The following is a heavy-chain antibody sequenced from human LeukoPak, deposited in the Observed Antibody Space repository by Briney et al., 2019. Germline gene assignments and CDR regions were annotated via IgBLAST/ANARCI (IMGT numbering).Heavy chain of an antibody. CDR3: ARDQYYDSKGWFDP. J-gene: IGHJ5*02. Sequence: ASVKVSCKASGYTFTSHGITWVRQAPGQGLEWMGWISTYNVDTNHAQKLQGRVTMTTDTSTSTAYMELRSLRSDDTAVYYCARDQYYDSKGWFDPWGQGTLVTVSS. CDR2: ISTYNVDT. V-gene: IGHV1-18*04. D-gene: IGHD3-22*01. CDR1: GYTFTSHG.